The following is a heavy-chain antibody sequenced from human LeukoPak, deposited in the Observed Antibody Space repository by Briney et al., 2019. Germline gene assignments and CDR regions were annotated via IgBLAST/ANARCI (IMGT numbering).Heavy chain of an antibody. J-gene: IGHJ4*02. V-gene: IGHV3-48*03. D-gene: IGHD6-19*01. CDR2: LSSSGSTI. Sequence: PGGSPRLSCAASGFTFSSYEMNWVRQAPGKGLEWVSYLSSSGSTIYYADSVKGRFTISRDNARNSLYLQMNSLRGEDTAVYYCARGPHPYSSGWYHFDYWGQGTLVTVSS. CDR3: ARGPHPYSSGWYHFDY. CDR1: GFTFSSYE.